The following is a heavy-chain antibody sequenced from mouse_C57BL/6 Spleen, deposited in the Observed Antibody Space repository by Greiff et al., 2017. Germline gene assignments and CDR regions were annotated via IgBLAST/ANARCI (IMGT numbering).Heavy chain of an antibody. V-gene: IGHV5-6*01. J-gene: IGHJ2*01. Sequence: QRVESGGDLVKPGGSLKLSCAASGFTFSSYGMSWVRQTPDKRLEWVATISSGGSYTYYPDSVKGRFTLSRDNAKNTLYLQMSSLKSEDTAMYYCARRGDSSGYDYWGKGTTLTVSS. CDR3: ARRGDSSGYDY. CDR1: GFTFSSYG. D-gene: IGHD3-2*02. CDR2: ISSGGSYT.